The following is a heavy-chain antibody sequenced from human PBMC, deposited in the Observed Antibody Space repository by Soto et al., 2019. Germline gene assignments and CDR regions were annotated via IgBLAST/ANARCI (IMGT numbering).Heavy chain of an antibody. Sequence: QVLLQESGPGLVKPSETLSLTCTVSGGSISSYYWSWIRQPPGKGLEWIGYIYYSGSTNYNPSLKSRVTISVDTSKNQFSLKLSSVTAADTAVYYCARRVPNYYYGMDVWGQGTTVTVSS. CDR1: GGSISSYY. V-gene: IGHV4-59*08. D-gene: IGHD2-2*01. CDR3: ARRVPNYYYGMDV. J-gene: IGHJ6*02. CDR2: IYYSGST.